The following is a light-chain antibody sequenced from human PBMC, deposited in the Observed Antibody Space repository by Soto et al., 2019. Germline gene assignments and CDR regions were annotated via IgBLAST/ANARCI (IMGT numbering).Light chain of an antibody. CDR1: QTISSW. CDR3: QQYKTYLYT. Sequence: DIQMTQSPSTLSASVGDRVTITCRASQTISSWLAWYQQKPGKPPKVLIYKASSLQSGVPSRFSGSGYGTEFTLTINSLQPDDFATYFCQQYKTYLYTFGQGTKLEI. CDR2: KAS. V-gene: IGKV1-5*03. J-gene: IGKJ2*01.